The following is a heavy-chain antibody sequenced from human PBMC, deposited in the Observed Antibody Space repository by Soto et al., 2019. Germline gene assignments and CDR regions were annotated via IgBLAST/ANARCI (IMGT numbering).Heavy chain of an antibody. D-gene: IGHD6-13*01. Sequence: QVQLVESGGGVVQPGRSLRLSCAASGFTFSSYGMHWVRQAPGKGLEWVAVISYDGSNKYYADSVKGRFTISRDNSKNTLYLQMNSLRAEDTAVYYCAIDGVPLAVGSSWDFDYWGQGTLVTVSS. V-gene: IGHV3-30*03. CDR3: AIDGVPLAVGSSWDFDY. CDR1: GFTFSSYG. CDR2: ISYDGSNK. J-gene: IGHJ4*02.